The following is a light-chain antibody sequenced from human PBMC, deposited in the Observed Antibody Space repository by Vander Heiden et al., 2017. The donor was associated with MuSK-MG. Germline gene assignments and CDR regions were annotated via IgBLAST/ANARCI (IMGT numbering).Light chain of an antibody. V-gene: IGKV3-11*02. CDR2: KAN. CDR1: QSVSSY. CDR3: NRRIVSLLFT. J-gene: IGKJ4*01. Sequence: IVSTERRVGQAWSPGEWATLSCRASQSVSSYLAWYQQKPGQAPRLLIFKANTADAGIRGRLFSSVSWRAYTLTIKYVGPENLAVNYGNRRIVSLLFTFGGGTKVEIK.